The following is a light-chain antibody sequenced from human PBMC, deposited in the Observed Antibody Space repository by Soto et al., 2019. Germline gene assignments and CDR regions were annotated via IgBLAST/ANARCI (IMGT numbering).Light chain of an antibody. CDR2: AAS. V-gene: IGKV1-39*01. CDR1: QSISTY. J-gene: IGKJ1*01. CDR3: QQSFSTLSWT. Sequence: DIQITHSPSSLSASVGDRVTITCRSSQSISTYLNWYQHKQGKAPQLLISAASSLQSGVPSRFSGSGSGTDFTLTISSLQPEDLATYYCQQSFSTLSWTFGQGTKVDIK.